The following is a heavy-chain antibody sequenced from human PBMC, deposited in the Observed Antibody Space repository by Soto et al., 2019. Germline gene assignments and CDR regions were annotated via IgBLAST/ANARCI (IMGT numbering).Heavy chain of an antibody. Sequence: GSLRLSCAASGFTFSSYAMHWVRQAPGKRLEWVAVISYDGSNKYYADSVKGRFTISRDNSKNTLYLQMNSLRAEDTAVYYCAREGGNGSGYDAFDIWGQGTMVTVSS. CDR1: GFTFSSYA. V-gene: IGHV3-30*04. D-gene: IGHD6-19*01. J-gene: IGHJ3*02. CDR3: AREGGNGSGYDAFDI. CDR2: ISYDGSNK.